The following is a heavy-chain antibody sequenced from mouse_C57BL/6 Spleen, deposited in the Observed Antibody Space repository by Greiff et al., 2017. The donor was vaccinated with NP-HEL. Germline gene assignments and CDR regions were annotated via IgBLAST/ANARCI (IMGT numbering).Heavy chain of an antibody. CDR2: IYPGDGDT. D-gene: IGHD1-1*02. CDR3: ASSAYGGGFDY. Sequence: VQVVESGPELVKPGASVKISCKASGYAFSSSWMNWVKQRPGKGLEWIGRIYPGDGDTNYNGKFKGKATLTADKSSSTAYMQLSSLTAEDSAVYCCASSAYGGGFDYWGKGTTLTVSS. CDR1: GYAFSSSW. J-gene: IGHJ2*01. V-gene: IGHV1-82*01.